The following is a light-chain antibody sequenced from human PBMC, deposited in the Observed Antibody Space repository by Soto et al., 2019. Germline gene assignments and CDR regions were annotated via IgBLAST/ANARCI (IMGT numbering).Light chain of an antibody. CDR1: SGDVGGYKF. Sequence: QSALTQPASVSGSPGQTITISCTGTSGDVGGYKFVSWYQQRPGKAPKLMFYEVSIRPSGVSNRSSGSKSGNTASLTISGLPAEDEADYYCSSYTTSSTRVFGGGTKVTVL. V-gene: IGLV2-14*01. CDR3: SSYTTSSTRV. CDR2: EVS. J-gene: IGLJ3*02.